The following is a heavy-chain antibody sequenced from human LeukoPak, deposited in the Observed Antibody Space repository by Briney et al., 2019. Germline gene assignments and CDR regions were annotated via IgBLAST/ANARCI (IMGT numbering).Heavy chain of an antibody. D-gene: IGHD6-13*01. Sequence: GASVKVSCKASGYTFTSYYMHWVRQAPGQGLEWMGIINPSGGSTSYAQKFQGRVTMTRDTSTSTVYMELSSLRSEDTAVYYCAREGFRTAAPGNWFDPWGQGTLSPSPQ. J-gene: IGHJ5*02. CDR1: GYTFTSYY. V-gene: IGHV1-46*01. CDR3: AREGFRTAAPGNWFDP. CDR2: INPSGGST.